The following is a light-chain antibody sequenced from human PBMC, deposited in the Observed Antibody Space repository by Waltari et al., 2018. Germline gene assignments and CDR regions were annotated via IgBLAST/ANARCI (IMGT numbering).Light chain of an antibody. CDR2: AAS. J-gene: IGKJ3*01. V-gene: IGKV1-39*01. CDR1: QNIGTS. Sequence: DIQMTQSPSSLSASVGDRLTITFRASQNIGTSLKWYQQKPGKAPKLLFYAASTLHNGAPVRFSVSGSETDFNLSISSLQPEDCATYYCLDSDSTLPSALGPGTRV. CDR3: LDSDSTLPSA.